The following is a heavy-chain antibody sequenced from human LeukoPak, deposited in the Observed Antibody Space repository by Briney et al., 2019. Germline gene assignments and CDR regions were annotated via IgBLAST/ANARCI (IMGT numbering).Heavy chain of an antibody. J-gene: IGHJ4*02. CDR3: AKDERDYGDLFDY. CDR2: ISGSGGST. Sequence: PGGSLRLSCAASGFTFSSYAMSWVRQAPGKGLEWVSAISGSGGSTYYADSVKGRFTISRDNSKNTLYLQMNSLRAENTAVYYCAKDERDYGDLFDYWGQGTLVTVSS. CDR1: GFTFSSYA. D-gene: IGHD4-17*01. V-gene: IGHV3-23*01.